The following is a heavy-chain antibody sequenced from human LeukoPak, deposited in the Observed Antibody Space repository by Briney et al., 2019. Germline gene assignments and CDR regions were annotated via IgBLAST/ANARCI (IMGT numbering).Heavy chain of an antibody. D-gene: IGHD6-19*01. J-gene: IGHJ4*02. CDR2: IYYSGST. CDR1: GGSVSSGSYY. V-gene: IGHV4-61*01. Sequence: SEALSLTCSVSGGSVSSGSYYWSWIRQPPGKRLDWIGYIYYSGSTSYNPSLKSRVTISVDTSKNQFSLKLSSVTAADTAVYYCARATPSRSGLNYWGQGTLVTVSS. CDR3: ARATPSRSGLNY.